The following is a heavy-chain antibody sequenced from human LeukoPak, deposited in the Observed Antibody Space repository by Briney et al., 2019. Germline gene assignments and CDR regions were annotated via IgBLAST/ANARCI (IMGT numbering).Heavy chain of an antibody. Sequence: SQTLSLTCTVSGGSISSGDYYWSWIRQPPGKGLEWIGYIYYSGSTYYNPSLKSRVTISVDTSKNQFSLKLSSVTAADTAVYHCARVREDSSGYYDWYFDLWGRGTLVTVSS. D-gene: IGHD3-22*01. CDR3: ARVREDSSGYYDWYFDL. CDR1: GGSISSGDYY. J-gene: IGHJ2*01. CDR2: IYYSGST. V-gene: IGHV4-30-4*01.